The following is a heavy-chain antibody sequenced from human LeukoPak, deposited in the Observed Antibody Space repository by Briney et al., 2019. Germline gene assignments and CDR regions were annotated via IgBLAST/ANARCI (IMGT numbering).Heavy chain of an antibody. CDR3: ARDFRVSYGDDGGY. J-gene: IGHJ4*02. D-gene: IGHD4-17*01. Sequence: PGRSLRLSCAASGFTFSSYAMHWVRQAPGKGLEWVAVISYDGSNKYYADSVKGRFTISRDNSKNTLYLQMNSLRAEDTAVYYCARDFRVSYGDDGGYWGQGTLVTVSS. V-gene: IGHV3-30-3*01. CDR2: ISYDGSNK. CDR1: GFTFSSYA.